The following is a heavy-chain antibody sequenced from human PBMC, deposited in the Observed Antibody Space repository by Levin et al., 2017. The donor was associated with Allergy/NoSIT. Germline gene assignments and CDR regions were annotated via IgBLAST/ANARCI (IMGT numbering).Heavy chain of an antibody. D-gene: IGHD3-10*01. J-gene: IGHJ5*02. CDR3: ARGGSLGWFDP. V-gene: IGHV2-70*11. CDR2: IDWDDET. Sequence: QTLSLTCTFSGFSLSTTGMCVSWIRQPPGKALEWLARIDWDDETYYNTSLKTRLTISKDTSKNLVVLIMTNMDPVDTATYYCARGGSLGWFDPWGQGALVTVSS. CDR1: GFSLSTTGMC.